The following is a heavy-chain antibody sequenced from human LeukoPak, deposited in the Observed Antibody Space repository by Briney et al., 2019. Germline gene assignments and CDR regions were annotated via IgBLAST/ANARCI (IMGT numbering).Heavy chain of an antibody. CDR1: GYTFTSYG. D-gene: IGHD2-15*01. Sequence: ASVKVSCKASGYTFTSYGISWVRQAPGQGLEWMGWISAYNGNTYYAQKLQGRVTMTTDTSTSTAYMELRSLRSDDTAVYYCARGCLRSGGTCYAGYWGQGTLVTVSS. CDR2: ISAYNGNT. CDR3: ARGCLRSGGTCYAGY. V-gene: IGHV1-18*01. J-gene: IGHJ4*02.